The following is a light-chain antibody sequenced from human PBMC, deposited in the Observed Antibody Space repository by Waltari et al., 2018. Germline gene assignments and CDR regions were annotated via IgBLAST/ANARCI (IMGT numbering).Light chain of an antibody. Sequence: QSALTQPASVSGSPGQSITISCTGTSSDVGGYNYVSWYQQHPGKAPKLMIYDVSNRPSGDSNRFSGSRAGNTASLTISGLQAEDEADYYCSSYTSSNTLGFGTGTKVTVL. CDR2: DVS. V-gene: IGLV2-14*03. J-gene: IGLJ1*01. CDR1: SSDVGGYNY. CDR3: SSYTSSNTLG.